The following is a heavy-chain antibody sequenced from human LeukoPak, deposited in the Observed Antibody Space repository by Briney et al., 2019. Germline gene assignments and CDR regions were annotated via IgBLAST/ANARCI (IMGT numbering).Heavy chain of an antibody. J-gene: IGHJ4*02. Sequence: SETLSLTCTVSGGSISSGSYYWGWIRQPPGKGLEWIGNIYYSGSIYYNPSLKSRVSISVDTSKNQFSLKLTSVTAADTAVYYCARAPEYGLYYFDYWGQGTLVTVSS. CDR1: GGSISSGSYY. V-gene: IGHV4-39*07. CDR2: IYYSGSI. D-gene: IGHD1-14*01. CDR3: ARAPEYGLYYFDY.